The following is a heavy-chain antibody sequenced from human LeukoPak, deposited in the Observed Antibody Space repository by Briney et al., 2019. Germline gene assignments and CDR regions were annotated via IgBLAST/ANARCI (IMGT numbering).Heavy chain of an antibody. D-gene: IGHD6-6*01. V-gene: IGHV4-61*01. J-gene: IGHJ6*03. CDR2: ISYTGSS. CDR3: AREYSRSSAGGYYYYYMDV. CDR1: GGSVSSGSSY. Sequence: PSETLSLTCTVSGGSVSSGSSYWSWIRQPPGKGLEWIGYISYTGSSIHNPSLKGRVTISVDTSKNQFSLRLSSVTAADTAVYYCAREYSRSSAGGYYYYYMDVWGKGTTVTVSS.